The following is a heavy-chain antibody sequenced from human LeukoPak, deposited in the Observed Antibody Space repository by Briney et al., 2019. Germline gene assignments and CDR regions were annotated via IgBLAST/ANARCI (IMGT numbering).Heavy chain of an antibody. Sequence: GESLRISCKGSGYSFTSYWIGWVRQMPGKGLEWMGIIYPGDSDTRYSPSFQGQVTISADKSISTAYLQWSSLKASDTAMYYCARVGYSYGYSRPLDYWGQGTLVTVSS. CDR2: IYPGDSDT. D-gene: IGHD5-18*01. CDR3: ARVGYSYGYSRPLDY. J-gene: IGHJ4*02. V-gene: IGHV5-51*01. CDR1: GYSFTSYW.